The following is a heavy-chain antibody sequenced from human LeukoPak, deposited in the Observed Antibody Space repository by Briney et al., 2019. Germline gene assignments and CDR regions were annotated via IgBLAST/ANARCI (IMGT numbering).Heavy chain of an antibody. CDR3: ARGDLYSSSWYN. CDR1: GGSISSGDNY. D-gene: IGHD6-13*01. J-gene: IGHJ4*02. V-gene: IGHV4-30-4*08. CDR2: IYYSGST. Sequence: KPSETLSLTCTVSGGSISSGDNYWSWIRQPPGKGLEWIGYIYYSGSTYYNPSLKSRVTISVDTSKNQFSLELSSVAAADTAVYYCARGDLYSSSWYNWGQGTLVTVSS.